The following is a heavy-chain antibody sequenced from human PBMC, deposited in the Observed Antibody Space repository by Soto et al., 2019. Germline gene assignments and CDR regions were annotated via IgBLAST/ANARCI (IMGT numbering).Heavy chain of an antibody. Sequence: TETLSVTCTVSGGSISSYYWSWIRQPPGKGLEWIGYIYYSGITDYNPSLKSRVTISVDTSKNQFSLKLSSVTAADTAVYYCARGPPLGYWGQGTLVTVSS. J-gene: IGHJ4*02. CDR1: GGSISSYY. V-gene: IGHV4-59*12. CDR3: ARGPPLGY. CDR2: IYYSGIT.